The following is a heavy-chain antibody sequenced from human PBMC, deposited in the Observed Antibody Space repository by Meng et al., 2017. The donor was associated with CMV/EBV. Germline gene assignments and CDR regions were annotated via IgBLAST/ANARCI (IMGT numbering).Heavy chain of an antibody. CDR1: GDSVSNNSAA. V-gene: IGHV6-1*01. D-gene: IGHD6-13*01. J-gene: IGHJ4*02. Sequence: SETLSLTCAISGDSVSNNSAAWNWIRQSPSRGLEWLGRTYYRSKWYNDYAVSVKSRITINPDTSKNQFSLQLNSVTPEDTAVYYCARAGGYSSSWYFDYWGQGTLVTVSS. CDR3: ARAGGYSSSWYFDY. CDR2: TYYRSKWYN.